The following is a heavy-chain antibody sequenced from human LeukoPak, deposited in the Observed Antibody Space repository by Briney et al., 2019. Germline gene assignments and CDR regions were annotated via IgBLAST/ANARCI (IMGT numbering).Heavy chain of an antibody. J-gene: IGHJ4*02. Sequence: GGSLRLSCAASGFPFSDFYMSWIRQAPGKGLEWVSYISSSGTTIYYADSVKGRFNISRDNAKNSLYLQMNNLRAEDTAVYYCARDRWGKYYFDYWGQGTLVTVSS. CDR2: ISSSGTTI. V-gene: IGHV3-11*01. CDR1: GFPFSDFY. CDR3: ARDRWGKYYFDY. D-gene: IGHD7-27*01.